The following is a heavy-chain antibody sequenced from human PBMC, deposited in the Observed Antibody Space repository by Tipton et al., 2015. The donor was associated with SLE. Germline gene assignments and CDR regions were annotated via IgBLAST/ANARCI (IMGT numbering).Heavy chain of an antibody. D-gene: IGHD3-10*01. Sequence: TLSLTCTVSGGSISSGGYYWNWIRQPPGKGLEWIGEINHSGSTNYNPSLKSRVTISVDTSKNQFSLKLSSVTAADTAVYYCAREGGVYGSGSYPSAFDIWGQGTMVTVSS. CDR1: GGSISSGGYY. J-gene: IGHJ3*02. V-gene: IGHV4-61*08. CDR2: INHSGST. CDR3: AREGGVYGSGSYPSAFDI.